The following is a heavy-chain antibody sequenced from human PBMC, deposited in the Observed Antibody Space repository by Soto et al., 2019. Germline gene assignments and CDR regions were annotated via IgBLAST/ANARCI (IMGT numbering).Heavy chain of an antibody. J-gene: IGHJ4*02. D-gene: IGHD2-8*01. V-gene: IGHV3-21*01. CDR2: ISSGGSGI. Sequence: EVQLVESGGGLVKPGGSLRLSCAASGFTFSSNSMSWVRQAPGKGLEWVSSISSGGSGIYYADSLKGRFTISRDNAKNSLYLRMNSLRAEDTAVYYCARRYCTNGVCPFDSWGQGTLVTVSS. CDR1: GFTFSSNS. CDR3: ARRYCTNGVCPFDS.